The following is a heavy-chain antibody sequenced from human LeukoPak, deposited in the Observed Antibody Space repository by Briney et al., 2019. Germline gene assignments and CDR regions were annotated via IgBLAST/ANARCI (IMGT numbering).Heavy chain of an antibody. V-gene: IGHV4-39*07. CDR1: GGSISSSSYN. J-gene: IGHJ6*03. CDR2: FDNSGST. CDR3: ARSPTVTRYYYYMDV. D-gene: IGHD4-17*01. Sequence: PSETLSLTCTVSGGSISSSSYNWGWIRQPPGKGLEWIGSFDNSGSTTYNPSLKSRVTISVDTSKNQFSLKLSSVTAADTAVYYCARSPTVTRYYYYMDVWGKGTTVTISS.